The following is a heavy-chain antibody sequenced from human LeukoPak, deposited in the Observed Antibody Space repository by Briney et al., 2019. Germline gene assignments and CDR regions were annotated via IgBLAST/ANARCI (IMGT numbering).Heavy chain of an antibody. J-gene: IGHJ4*02. Sequence: SETLSLTCTVSGGSISSYYWSWIRQPPGKGLEWIGYIYYSGSANYNPSLKSRVTISVDTSKNQFSLKLSSVTAADTAVYYCAGGRSGYLDYWGQGTLVTVSS. V-gene: IGHV4-59*01. CDR2: IYYSGSA. CDR3: AGGRSGYLDY. D-gene: IGHD6-19*01. CDR1: GGSISSYY.